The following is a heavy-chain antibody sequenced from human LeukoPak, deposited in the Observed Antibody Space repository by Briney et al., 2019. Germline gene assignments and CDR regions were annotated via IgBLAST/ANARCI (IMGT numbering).Heavy chain of an antibody. J-gene: IGHJ4*02. V-gene: IGHV4-39*01. CDR2: IYYSGSP. CDR3: ARHRSMETYYDSWSH. Sequence: SETLSLTCTVSGGSISGTTYYWGWLRQPPGKGLEWIGSIYYSGSPDYNPSLKSRVTISVDTSKNQFSLRLTSVTAADTAVYYCARHRSMETYYDSWSHWGQGTLVTVSS. CDR1: GGSISGTTYY. D-gene: IGHD3-3*01.